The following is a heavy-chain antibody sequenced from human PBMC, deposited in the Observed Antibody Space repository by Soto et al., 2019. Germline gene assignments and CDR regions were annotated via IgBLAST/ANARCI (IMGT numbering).Heavy chain of an antibody. Sequence: QVQLVQSGAEVKKPGASVKVSCKACGYTFTDYHIHWVRQAPGQGLEFMGWINANNGGAGSAQQFQGRVTVTRDTSITTVYMELSNLRSDDTAVYYCAREGGSETLQPSYNWFDTWGQGTLVTVSS. CDR1: GYTFTDYH. J-gene: IGHJ5*02. D-gene: IGHD6-25*01. CDR2: INANNGGA. CDR3: AREGGSETLQPSYNWFDT. V-gene: IGHV1-2*02.